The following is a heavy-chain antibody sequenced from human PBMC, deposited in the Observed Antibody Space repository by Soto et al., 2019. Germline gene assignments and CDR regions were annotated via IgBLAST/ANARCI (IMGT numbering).Heavy chain of an antibody. Sequence: QVQLQESGPGLVKPSQTLSLTCTVSGGSISSGDYYWSWIRQPPGKGLEWIGYIYDSGSTYYNPSLKSRVTISVDTSKNQFSLKLSSVTAADTAVYYCARATRSERLRWVLLIGYWGQGTLVTVSS. CDR2: IYDSGST. CDR3: ARATRSERLRWVLLIGY. CDR1: GGSISSGDYY. D-gene: IGHD4-17*01. J-gene: IGHJ4*02. V-gene: IGHV4-30-4*01.